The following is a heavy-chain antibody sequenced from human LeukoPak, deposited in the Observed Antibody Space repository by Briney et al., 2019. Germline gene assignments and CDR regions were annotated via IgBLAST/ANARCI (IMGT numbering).Heavy chain of an antibody. CDR3: AKVRDIVVVPAAPV. D-gene: IGHD2-2*01. Sequence: GGSLRLSCAASGFTFNNYAMNWVRQAPGKGLEWVSSISGGGETTYYADSAKGRFTISGDNSQNTLYLQMNSLRAEDTAVYYCAKVRDIVVVPAAPVWGQGTLVTVSS. V-gene: IGHV3-23*01. CDR2: ISGGGETT. CDR1: GFTFNNYA. J-gene: IGHJ4*02.